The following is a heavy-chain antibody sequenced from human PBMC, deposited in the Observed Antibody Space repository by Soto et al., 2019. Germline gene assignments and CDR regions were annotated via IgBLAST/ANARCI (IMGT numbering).Heavy chain of an antibody. CDR3: ARGVAQLLWFGESQCHLDY. D-gene: IGHD3-10*01. Sequence: QVQLQESGPGLVKPSGTLSLTCAVSGGSISSSNWWSWVRQPPGKGLEWIGEIYHSGSTNYNPSLKSRDTISVDKSKNQFSLKLSSVTAADTAVYYCARGVAQLLWFGESQCHLDYWGQGTLVTVSS. J-gene: IGHJ4*02. V-gene: IGHV4-4*02. CDR2: IYHSGST. CDR1: GGSISSSNW.